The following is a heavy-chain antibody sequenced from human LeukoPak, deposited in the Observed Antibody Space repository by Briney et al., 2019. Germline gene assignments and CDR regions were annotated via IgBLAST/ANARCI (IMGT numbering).Heavy chain of an antibody. D-gene: IGHD1-26*01. J-gene: IGHJ4*02. CDR3: ARFAIGSYWGVDY. V-gene: IGHV3-21*01. CDR1: GFTFSSYS. Sequence: GGSLRLSCAASGFTFSSYSMNWVRQAPGKGLEWVSSISSSSSYIYYADSVKGRFTISRDNAKNSLYLQMNSLRAEDTAVYYCARFAIGSYWGVDYWGQGTLVTVSS. CDR2: ISSSSSYI.